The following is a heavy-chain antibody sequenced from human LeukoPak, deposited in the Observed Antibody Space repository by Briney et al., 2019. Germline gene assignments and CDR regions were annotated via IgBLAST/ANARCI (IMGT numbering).Heavy chain of an antibody. J-gene: IGHJ4*02. Sequence: SETLSLTCAVSGYSISSGYHWGWIRQPPGKGLEWIANIHHSGSTSYNPSLKSRVTTSADTSKNRFSLRLSSVTAADTAVHYCARLEPSGVVKDWGQGTLVTVSS. D-gene: IGHD3-3*01. CDR3: ARLEPSGVVKD. CDR1: GYSISSGYH. CDR2: IHHSGST. V-gene: IGHV4-38-2*01.